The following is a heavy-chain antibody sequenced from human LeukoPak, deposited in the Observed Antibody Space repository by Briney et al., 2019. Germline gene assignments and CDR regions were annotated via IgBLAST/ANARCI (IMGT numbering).Heavy chain of an antibody. CDR3: ASNYGG. J-gene: IGHJ4*02. CDR2: ISYDGSNK. CDR1: GFTFSSYG. D-gene: IGHD4-11*01. V-gene: IGHV3-30*03. Sequence: TGGSLRLSCAASGFTFSSYGMHWVRQAPGKGLEWVAVISYDGSNKYYADSVKGRFTISRDNAKNSLYLQMNSLRAEDTAVYYCASNYGGWGQGTLVTVSS.